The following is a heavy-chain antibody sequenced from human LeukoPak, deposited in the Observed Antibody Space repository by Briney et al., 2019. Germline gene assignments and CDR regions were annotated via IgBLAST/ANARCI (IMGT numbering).Heavy chain of an antibody. D-gene: IGHD5-18*01. V-gene: IGHV3-7*01. J-gene: IGHJ6*03. CDR2: IKQDGSEK. Sequence: GGSLRLSCAASGFTFSSYGMSWVRQAPGKGLEWVANIKQDGSEKYYVDSVKGRFTISRDNARNSLYLQMNSLRAEDTAVYYCARGGQLWGLYYYYYMDVWGKGTTVTVSS. CDR1: GFTFSSYG. CDR3: ARGGQLWGLYYYYYMDV.